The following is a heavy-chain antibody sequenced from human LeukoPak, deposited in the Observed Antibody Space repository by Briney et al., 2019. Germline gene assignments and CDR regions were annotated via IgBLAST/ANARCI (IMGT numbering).Heavy chain of an antibody. V-gene: IGHV3-21*01. CDR3: AGYSGTYRDC. Sequence: GESLCPSCAASGFTFSSHNSNWVRQAPGKGLEWVSSITRSSRSIFYADSVKGRFTISRDDAKNTLYLQMDSLRVEDTGVYYCAGYSGTYRDCRVQAALITVSS. J-gene: IGHJ4*02. CDR1: GFTFSSHN. D-gene: IGHD6-13*01. CDR2: ITRSSRSI.